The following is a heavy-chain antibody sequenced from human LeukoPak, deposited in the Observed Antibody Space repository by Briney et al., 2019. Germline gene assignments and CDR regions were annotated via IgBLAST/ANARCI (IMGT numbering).Heavy chain of an antibody. CDR1: GGSISSYY. D-gene: IGHD6-13*01. Sequence: PSETLSLTCTVSGGSISSYYWSLIRQPPGKGLEWIGYIFYTGTTSYSPSLKSRVTISVDTSKNQFSLKLSSVTAADTAVYYCARSQDTITAAGTPVGSWGQGTLVTVSS. CDR2: IFYTGTT. J-gene: IGHJ5*02. CDR3: ARSQDTITAAGTPVGS. V-gene: IGHV4-59*01.